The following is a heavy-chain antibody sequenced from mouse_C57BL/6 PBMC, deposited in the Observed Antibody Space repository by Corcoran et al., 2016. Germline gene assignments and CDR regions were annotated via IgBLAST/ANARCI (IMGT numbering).Heavy chain of an antibody. D-gene: IGHD2-2*01. V-gene: IGHV1-81*01. Sequence: QVQLQQSGAELARPGASVKLSCKASGYTFTSYGISWVKQRTGQGLEWIGEIYPRSGNTYYNEKFKGKATLTADKSSSTAYMELRSLTSEDSAVYFCARGGVKAMDYWGQGTSVTVSS. CDR3: ARGGVKAMDY. CDR2: IYPRSGNT. J-gene: IGHJ4*01. CDR1: GYTFTSYG.